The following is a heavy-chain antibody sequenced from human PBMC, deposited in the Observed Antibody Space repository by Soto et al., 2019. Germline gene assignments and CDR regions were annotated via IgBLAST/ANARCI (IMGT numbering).Heavy chain of an antibody. Sequence: PGGSLRLSCAASGFTFSNAWMNWVRQAPGKGLEWVGRIKSKTDGGTTDYAAPVKGRFTISRDDSKNTLYLQMNSLKTEDTAVYYCTTGFTYSIAAAGTVYYGMDVWGQGTTATVSS. D-gene: IGHD6-13*01. CDR3: TTGFTYSIAAAGTVYYGMDV. CDR1: GFTFSNAW. J-gene: IGHJ6*02. CDR2: IKSKTDGGTT. V-gene: IGHV3-15*07.